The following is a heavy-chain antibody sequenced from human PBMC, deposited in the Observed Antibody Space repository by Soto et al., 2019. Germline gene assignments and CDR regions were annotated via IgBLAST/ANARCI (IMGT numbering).Heavy chain of an antibody. J-gene: IGHJ4*02. CDR2: ITYDGSNK. CDR1: GFNFDNYG. D-gene: IGHD1-7*01. CDR3: AKDRVGGTFYTPLGF. Sequence: GGSLRLSCQASGFNFDNYGMHWVRQAPGKGLEWVAVITYDGSNKYYADSVKGRFTISRDNSKNTLSLHLNILKPEDTAVYHCAKDRVGGTFYTPLGFWGQGTLVTVSS. V-gene: IGHV3-30*18.